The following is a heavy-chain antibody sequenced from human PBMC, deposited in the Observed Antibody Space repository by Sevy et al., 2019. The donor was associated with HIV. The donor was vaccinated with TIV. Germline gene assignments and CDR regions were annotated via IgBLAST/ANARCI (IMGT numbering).Heavy chain of an antibody. J-gene: IGHJ4*02. CDR3: ARDRGSGGYYFDY. CDR2: ISYDESTK. D-gene: IGHD6-19*01. V-gene: IGHV3-30*09. CDR1: GFTFWGYA. Sequence: GGSLRLSCATSGFTFWGYALHWVRQAPGKGLEWVTVISYDESTKYGVSVKGRFAISRDNSKKTLYLQMNNLRAEDTAVYYCARDRGSGGYYFDYWGQGALVTVSS.